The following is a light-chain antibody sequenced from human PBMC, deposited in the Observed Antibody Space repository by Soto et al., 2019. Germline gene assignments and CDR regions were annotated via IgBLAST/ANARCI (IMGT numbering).Light chain of an antibody. Sequence: QSVLTQPASVSGSPGQSISISCIGTISDVGAFNYVSWYQHHPGKAPQLIIYDVTSRPSGVSNRFSASKSGNTASLTISGLQAEDEADYYCSSYTTRNTEVFGTGTKVTVL. CDR2: DVT. CDR3: SSYTTRNTEV. J-gene: IGLJ1*01. V-gene: IGLV2-14*03. CDR1: ISDVGAFNY.